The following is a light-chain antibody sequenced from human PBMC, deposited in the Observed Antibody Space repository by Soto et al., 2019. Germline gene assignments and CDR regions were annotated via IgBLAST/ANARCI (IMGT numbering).Light chain of an antibody. CDR3: QQYGSSTET. J-gene: IGKJ1*01. V-gene: IGKV3-20*01. CDR2: GAS. CDR1: QSLSSAY. Sequence: EIVMTQSPGTLFLSPGERATLSCRASQSLSSAYLAWYQQKPGQAPRLLIYGASSRATGIPDRFSGSGSGTDFTLTISRLEPEDFAVYYCQQYGSSTETFGQGTKVDI.